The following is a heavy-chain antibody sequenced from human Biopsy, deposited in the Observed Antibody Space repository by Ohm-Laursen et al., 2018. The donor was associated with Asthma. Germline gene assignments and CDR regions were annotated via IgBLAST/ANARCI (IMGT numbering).Heavy chain of an antibody. Sequence: TQTLTLTCTFSGFSLTTNGVAVGWIRQPPGKALDWLAVIYGDNDKRYSPSLKSRLTITKDTSKSQVVLTMTNMDPGDTATYYCARIPGPGSNALDFWGHGTLVTVSS. D-gene: IGHD5-18*01. CDR3: ARIPGPGSNALDF. J-gene: IGHJ3*01. CDR2: IYGDNDK. V-gene: IGHV2-5*02. CDR1: GFSLTTNGVA.